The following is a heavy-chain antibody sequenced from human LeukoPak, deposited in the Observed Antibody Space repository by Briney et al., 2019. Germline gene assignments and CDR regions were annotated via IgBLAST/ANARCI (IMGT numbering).Heavy chain of an antibody. CDR1: GFTFNTYS. CDR3: ARDLNYAFDI. D-gene: IGHD5-24*01. J-gene: IGHJ3*02. CDR2: ISSSSGAI. Sequence: GGSLGLSCAASGFTFNTYSMNWVRQAPGMGLDWVSYISSSSGAIYYADSVKGRFTISRDNAKIPLYLQMNSLKAEDTAVYYCARDLNYAFDIWGQGTRVTLSS. V-gene: IGHV3-48*01.